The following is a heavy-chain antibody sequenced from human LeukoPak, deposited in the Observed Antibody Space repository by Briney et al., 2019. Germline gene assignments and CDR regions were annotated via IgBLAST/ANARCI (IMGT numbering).Heavy chain of an antibody. Sequence: GSLRLSCAASGFTVSSNYMSWVRQAPGKGLEWVSVIYSGGSTYYADSEKGRFTISRHNSKNTLYLQMNSLRAEDTAVYYCARGRDGYNYRLDYWGQGTLVTVSS. CDR3: ARGRDGYNYRLDY. V-gene: IGHV3-53*04. CDR2: IYSGGST. D-gene: IGHD5-24*01. J-gene: IGHJ4*02. CDR1: GFTVSSNY.